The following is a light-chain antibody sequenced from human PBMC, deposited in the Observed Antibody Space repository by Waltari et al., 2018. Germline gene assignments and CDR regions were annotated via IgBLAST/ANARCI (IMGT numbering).Light chain of an antibody. J-gene: IGLJ1*01. CDR1: SSDVGNYNL. Sequence: QSGLTQPASASGSPGQSITISCTGTSSDVGNYNLVPWYQQHPGNAPKLLIYEVTKRASGTSDRFSASKSGNTASLTISGLQAQEDEADYYCCSYVGLGTYVFGTGTKVTV. CDR3: CSYVGLGTYV. CDR2: EVT. V-gene: IGLV2-23*02.